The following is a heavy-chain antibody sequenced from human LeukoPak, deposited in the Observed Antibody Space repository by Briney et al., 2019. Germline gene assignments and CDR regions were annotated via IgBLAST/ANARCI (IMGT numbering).Heavy chain of an antibody. J-gene: IGHJ1*01. CDR3: ARAPSEIGGYYPEYFRH. Sequence: GGSLRLSCAASGFNLSSYWMHWVRQAPGKGLVWVSRIKSDGRTNYADSVKGRFTISRDNAKNTVSLQMNSLRAEDTGVYYCARAPSEIGGYYPEYFRHWGQGTLVIVSS. CDR1: GFNLSSYW. V-gene: IGHV3-74*01. CDR2: IKSDGRT. D-gene: IGHD3-22*01.